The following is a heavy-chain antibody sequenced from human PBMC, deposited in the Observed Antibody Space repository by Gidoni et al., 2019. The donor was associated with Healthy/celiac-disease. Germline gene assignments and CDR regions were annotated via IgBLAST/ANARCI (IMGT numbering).Heavy chain of an antibody. CDR1: GYSLSSGYY. J-gene: IGHJ4*02. CDR3: ARRGGLGSNFDY. CDR2: IYHSGST. Sequence: QVQLQESGPGLVKPSETLSLTCAVSGYSLSSGYYWGWIRQPPVKGLEWIGSIYHSGSTYYNPSLKSRVTISVDTSKNQFSLKLSSVTAADTAVYYCARRGGLGSNFDYWGQGTLVTVSS. V-gene: IGHV4-38-2*01. D-gene: IGHD3-16*01.